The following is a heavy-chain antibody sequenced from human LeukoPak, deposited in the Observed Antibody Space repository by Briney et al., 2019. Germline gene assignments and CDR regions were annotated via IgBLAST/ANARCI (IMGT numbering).Heavy chain of an antibody. CDR2: ISSSGSVI. CDR1: GFSFSIYE. V-gene: IGHV3-48*03. CDR3: ARHAPTANDAFDI. Sequence: GGSLRLSCAAAGFSFSIYEMNWVRQAPGKGLEWVSYISSSGSVILYADSVKGLFTISRDNAKNSLYLQMNSLRAEDTAVYYCARHAPTANDAFDIWGQGTMVTVSS. J-gene: IGHJ3*02. D-gene: IGHD5-18*01.